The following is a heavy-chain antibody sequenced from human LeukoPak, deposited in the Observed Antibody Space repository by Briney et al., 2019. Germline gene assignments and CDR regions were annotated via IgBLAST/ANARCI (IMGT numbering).Heavy chain of an antibody. CDR1: GGSISSGGYY. CDR2: IYYSGST. J-gene: IGHJ5*02. D-gene: IGHD3-22*01. V-gene: IGHV4-31*03. CDR3: ARWGDDSSGYYSVGWFDP. Sequence: SQTLSLTCTVSGGSISSGGYYWSWIRQHPGKGLEWIGYIYYSGSTYYNPSLKSRVTISVDTSKNQFSLKLSSVTAADTAVYYCARWGDDSSGYYSVGWFDPWGQGTLVTVSS.